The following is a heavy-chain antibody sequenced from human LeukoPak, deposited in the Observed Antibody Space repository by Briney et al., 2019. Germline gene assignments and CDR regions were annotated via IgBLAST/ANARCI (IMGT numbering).Heavy chain of an antibody. V-gene: IGHV1-3*01. CDR1: GYTFTSYA. CDR3: AREKQRGFDY. J-gene: IGHJ4*02. Sequence: ASVKVSCKASGYTFTSYAMHWVRQAPGQRLEWMGWINAGNGNTKYSQKFQGRVTITADKSTSTAYMELSSLRSEDTAVYYCAREKQRGFDYWGQGTLVTVSS. CDR2: INAGNGNT. D-gene: IGHD6-25*01.